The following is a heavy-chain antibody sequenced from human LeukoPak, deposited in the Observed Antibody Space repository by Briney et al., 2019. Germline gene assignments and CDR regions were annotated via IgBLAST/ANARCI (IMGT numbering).Heavy chain of an antibody. CDR1: GDSISNSIW. CDR3: ARDRPAAAIPFDY. CDR2: VDHTGNT. J-gene: IGHJ4*02. V-gene: IGHV4-4*02. Sequence: SGTLSLTCTVSGDSISNSIWWSWLRQPPGKGLEWIGEVDHTGNTNYRPSLDSRVTLSIDTSKNHFSLTLTSVTAADTAVYYCARDRPAAAIPFDYWGQGTLVTVSS. D-gene: IGHD2-2*02.